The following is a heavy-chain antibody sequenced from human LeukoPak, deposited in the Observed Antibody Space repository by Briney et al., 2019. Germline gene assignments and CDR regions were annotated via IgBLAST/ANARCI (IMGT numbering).Heavy chain of an antibody. CDR2: INHSGST. V-gene: IGHV4-38-2*02. CDR3: ARHRFGSGILVDY. J-gene: IGHJ4*02. CDR1: GYSISSGYY. D-gene: IGHD3-10*01. Sequence: SETLSLTCTVSGYSISSGYYWSWIRQPPGKGLEWIGEINHSGSTNYNPSLKSRVTISVDTSKNQFSLKLSSVTAADTAVYYCARHRFGSGILVDYWGQGTLVTVSS.